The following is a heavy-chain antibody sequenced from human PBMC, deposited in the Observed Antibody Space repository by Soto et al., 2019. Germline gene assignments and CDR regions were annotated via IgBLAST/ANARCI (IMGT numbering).Heavy chain of an antibody. CDR3: AKVKTRADYDFWSGYYSGDY. CDR1: GFTFSSYA. D-gene: IGHD3-3*01. Sequence: GGSLRLSCAASGFTFSSYAMSWVRQAPGKGLEWVSAISGSGGSTYYADSVKGRFTISRDNSKNTLYLQMNSLRAEDTAVYYCAKVKTRADYDFWSGYYSGDYWGQGTLVTVSS. J-gene: IGHJ4*02. CDR2: ISGSGGST. V-gene: IGHV3-23*01.